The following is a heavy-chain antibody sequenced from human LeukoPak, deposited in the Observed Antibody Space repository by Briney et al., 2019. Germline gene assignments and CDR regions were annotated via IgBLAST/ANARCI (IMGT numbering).Heavy chain of an antibody. D-gene: IGHD3-3*01. J-gene: IGHJ4*02. CDR1: GFTFKNYA. CDR2: IRDSGNGT. Sequence: GGSLRLSCVVSGFTFKNYAMSWVRQAPGKGLECVSSIRDSGNGTDYADSVKGRFTVSRDNSKNTLYLHMNTLSAEDTAVYYCAKWAYYDFWSGHYKSHFDSWGQRTLVTVSP. CDR3: AKWAYYDFWSGHYKSHFDS. V-gene: IGHV3-23*01.